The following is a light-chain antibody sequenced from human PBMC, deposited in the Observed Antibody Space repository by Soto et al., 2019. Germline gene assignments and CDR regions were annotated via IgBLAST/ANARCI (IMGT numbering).Light chain of an antibody. CDR3: CSNAAGSTYV. J-gene: IGLJ1*01. CDR1: SGDVGGYYY. Sequence: QSALTQPPSASGSPGQSVTISCTGTSGDVGGYYYVSWYQHHPGKVPKLIIYEVTKRPSGVPDRFSGSKSGNTASLTVSGLQAEDEADYYCCSNAAGSTYVFGSGTKVTVL. CDR2: EVT. V-gene: IGLV2-8*01.